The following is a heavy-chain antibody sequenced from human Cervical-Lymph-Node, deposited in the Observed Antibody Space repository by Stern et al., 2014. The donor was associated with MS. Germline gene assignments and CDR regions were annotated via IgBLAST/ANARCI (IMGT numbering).Heavy chain of an antibody. CDR2: IRSKTNAYTA. J-gene: IGHJ4*02. V-gene: IGHV3-73*01. Sequence: EVQLEESGGGLVQPGGSLKISCAASGILFSGASMHWVRQPSGEGLEWIGRIRSKTNAYTATYTASVKGRFTISRDDSKNTAYLQMNSLKTEDTAVYYCVSDGAGWRNWGQGTLVTVSS. CDR3: VSDGAGWRN. CDR1: GILFSGAS. D-gene: IGHD3-10*01.